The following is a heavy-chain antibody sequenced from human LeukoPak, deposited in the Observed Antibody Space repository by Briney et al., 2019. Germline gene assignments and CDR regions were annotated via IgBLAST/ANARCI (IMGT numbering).Heavy chain of an antibody. CDR3: ARDPLAATAPGAFDI. V-gene: IGHV3-21*01. Sequence: GGSLRLSCAASGFTFSSYSMNWVRQAPGKGLEWVSSISSSSSYIYYADSVKGRFTISRDNAKNSLYLQMNSLRAEDTAVYYCARDPLAATAPGAFDIWGQGTMVTVSS. D-gene: IGHD2-15*01. J-gene: IGHJ3*02. CDR2: ISSSSSYI. CDR1: GFTFSSYS.